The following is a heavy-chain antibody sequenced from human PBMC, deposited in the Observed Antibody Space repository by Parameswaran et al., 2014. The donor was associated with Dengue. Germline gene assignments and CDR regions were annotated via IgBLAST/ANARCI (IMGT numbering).Heavy chain of an antibody. D-gene: IGHD5-12*01. CDR3: ARRRRDIVVDYYYGMDV. CDR2: IYYSGST. J-gene: IGHJ6*02. V-gene: IGHV4-39*01. Sequence: WIRQPPGKGLEWIGSIYYSGSTYYNPSLKSRVTISVDTSKNQFSLKLSSVTAADTAVYYCARRRRDIVVDYYYGMDVWGQGTTVTVSS.